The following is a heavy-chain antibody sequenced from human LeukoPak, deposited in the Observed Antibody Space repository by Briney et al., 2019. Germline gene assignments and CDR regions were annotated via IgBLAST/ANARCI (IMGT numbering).Heavy chain of an antibody. CDR2: ISPTGSTT. CDR1: GFSFSGHW. CDR3: ARDLGYYYDSSGYYYGDN. Sequence: GGSLRLSCTASGFSFSGHWMHWARQLPGKGLVWVSRISPTGSTTSYADSVKGRFTVSRDNAKNTLYLQVNNLRAEDTAVYYCARDLGYYYDSSGYYYGDNWGQGTLVTVSS. J-gene: IGHJ4*02. D-gene: IGHD3-22*01. V-gene: IGHV3-74*01.